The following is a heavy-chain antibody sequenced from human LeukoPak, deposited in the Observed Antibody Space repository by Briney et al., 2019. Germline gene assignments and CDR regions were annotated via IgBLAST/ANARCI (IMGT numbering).Heavy chain of an antibody. V-gene: IGHV4-39*01. CDR3: ARMIFGVHAFDI. CDR1: GGSISSSSYY. J-gene: IGHJ3*02. Sequence: KTSETLSLTCTVSGGSISSSSYYWGWIRQPPGKGLEWIGSIYYSGSTYYNPSLKSRVTISVDTSKNQFSLKLSSVTAADTAVYYCARMIFGVHAFDIWGQGTMVTVSS. CDR2: IYYSGST. D-gene: IGHD3-3*01.